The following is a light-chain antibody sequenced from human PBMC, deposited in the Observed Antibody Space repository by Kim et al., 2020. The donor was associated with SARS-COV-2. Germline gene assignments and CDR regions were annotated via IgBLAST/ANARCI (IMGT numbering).Light chain of an antibody. Sequence: DIQMTQSPSSLSASVGDRVTITCKASQDISNYLNWYQQKPGKAPKLLIYDASNLETGVPSRFSGSGSGTDFTFTISSLQPEDIATYYCQQYDNLPLTFGGGTKLEI. V-gene: IGKV1-33*01. CDR3: QQYDNLPLT. CDR2: DAS. CDR1: QDISNY. J-gene: IGKJ4*01.